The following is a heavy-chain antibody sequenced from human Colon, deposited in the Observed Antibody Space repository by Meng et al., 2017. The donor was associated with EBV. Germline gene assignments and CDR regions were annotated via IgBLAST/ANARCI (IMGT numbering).Heavy chain of an antibody. J-gene: IGHJ4*02. Sequence: QVQLLQSGAEVKKPGASVNVSCKASGYTFSGDAMHWLRQAPGQRPEWIGWINTANGNTKYSQKFQGRVSITRDRSATTTNMELSSLTSEDTAVYYCATGGRPLWSHGGQGTLVTVSS. D-gene: IGHD2-8*02. CDR2: INTANGNT. CDR3: ATGGRPLWSH. V-gene: IGHV1-3*04. CDR1: GYTFSGDA.